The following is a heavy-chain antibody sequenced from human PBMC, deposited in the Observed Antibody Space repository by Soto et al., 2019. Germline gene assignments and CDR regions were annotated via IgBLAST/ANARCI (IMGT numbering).Heavy chain of an antibody. Sequence: GGSLRLSCAASGFTFSSYAMSWVRQAPGEGLEWVSAISGSGGSTYYADSVKGRFTISRDNSKNTLYLQMNSLRAEDSAVYYCAKVSGWTRGAFDIWGQGTMVTVSS. V-gene: IGHV3-23*01. D-gene: IGHD6-19*01. CDR2: ISGSGGST. CDR3: AKVSGWTRGAFDI. CDR1: GFTFSSYA. J-gene: IGHJ3*02.